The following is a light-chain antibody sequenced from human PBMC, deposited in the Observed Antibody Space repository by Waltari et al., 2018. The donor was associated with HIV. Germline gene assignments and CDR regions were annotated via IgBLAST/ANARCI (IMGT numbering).Light chain of an antibody. CDR1: QSIHMW. J-gene: IGKJ1*01. V-gene: IGKV1-5*03. Sequence: DIQMTQSPSILSASVGYRVTITCRASQSIHMWLAWYQQKSGKAPNVLIYKASTLVSGVPSRFSGSGSGTEFTLTITSLQPDDFATYYCQEYDTQYHKFGQGTKV. CDR3: QEYDTQYHK. CDR2: KAS.